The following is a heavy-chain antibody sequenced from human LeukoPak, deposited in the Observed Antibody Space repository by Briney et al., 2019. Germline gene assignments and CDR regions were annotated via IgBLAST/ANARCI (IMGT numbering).Heavy chain of an antibody. CDR2: ISYSGST. D-gene: IGHD3-9*01. Sequence: SQTLSLTCTVSGGSISSGGYYCNWIRQHPGKGLEWIGYISYSGSTYYNPSLKSRVTISVDTSKNQFSLKLSSVTAADTAVYYCARAMTSSDFDYWGQGTLVTVSS. CDR3: ARAMTSSDFDY. J-gene: IGHJ4*02. V-gene: IGHV4-31*03. CDR1: GGSISSGGYY.